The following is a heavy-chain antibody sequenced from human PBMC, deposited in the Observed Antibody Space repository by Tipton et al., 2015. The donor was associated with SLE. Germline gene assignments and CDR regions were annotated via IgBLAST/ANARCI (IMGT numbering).Heavy chain of an antibody. J-gene: IGHJ4*02. D-gene: IGHD3-22*01. CDR2: ISSSSSYI. Sequence: SLRLSCAASGFTFSSYSMNWVRQAPGKGLEWVSSISSSSSYIYYADSVKGRFTISRDNAKNSLHLQMNSLRAEDTAVYYCARVPRPDSSGSPLGYWGQGTLVTVSS. V-gene: IGHV3-21*01. CDR1: GFTFSSYS. CDR3: ARVPRPDSSGSPLGY.